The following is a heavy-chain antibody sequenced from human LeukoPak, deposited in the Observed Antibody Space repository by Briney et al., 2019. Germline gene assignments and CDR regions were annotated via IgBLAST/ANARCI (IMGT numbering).Heavy chain of an antibody. Sequence: GGSLRLTFAGSGLTLTNYALSGVGQAGGRGLAWVAGRSGRGVSTYYADYVKGRFTISRDKSKNSLYLQMNSLRAEDTAIYYCAKDCTGGNCYIDYWGQGTLVAVAS. CDR1: GLTLTNYA. V-gene: IGHV3-23*01. CDR2: RSGRGVST. CDR3: AKDCTGGNCYIDY. D-gene: IGHD2-8*02. J-gene: IGHJ4*02.